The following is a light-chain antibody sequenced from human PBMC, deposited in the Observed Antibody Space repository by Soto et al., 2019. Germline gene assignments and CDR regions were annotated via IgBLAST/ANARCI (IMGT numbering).Light chain of an antibody. V-gene: IGKV3-20*01. Sequence: ENVLTQSPGTLSLSPGERATLSCRASQNVNNHYLAWYQHKPGQAPRLLIYGASRRAAAIPDRFSGSGSGTDFTLSISRLEPEDFAVYHCQQFGSLPYTFGQGTKLEI. J-gene: IGKJ2*01. CDR3: QQFGSLPYT. CDR2: GAS. CDR1: QNVNNHY.